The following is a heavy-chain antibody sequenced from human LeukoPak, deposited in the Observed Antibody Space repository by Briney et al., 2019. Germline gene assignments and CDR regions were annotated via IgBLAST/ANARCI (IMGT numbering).Heavy chain of an antibody. CDR2: INHSGST. CDR1: GGSFSGYY. Sequence: SETLSLTCAVYGGSFSGYYWSWLRQPPGKGLEWIGEINHSGSTNYNPSLKSRVTISVDTSKNQFSLKLSSVTAADTAVYYCARGPDYGGNSAYFDYWGQGTLVTVSS. CDR3: ARGPDYGGNSAYFDY. D-gene: IGHD4-23*01. V-gene: IGHV4-34*01. J-gene: IGHJ4*02.